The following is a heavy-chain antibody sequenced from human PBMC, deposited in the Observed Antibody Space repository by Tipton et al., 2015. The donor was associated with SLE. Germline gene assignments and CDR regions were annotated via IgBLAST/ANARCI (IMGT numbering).Heavy chain of an antibody. CDR3: ARDRSDSSSWYYYYYGMDV. CDR2: ISAYNGNT. J-gene: IGHJ6*02. D-gene: IGHD6-13*01. V-gene: IGHV1-18*01. Sequence: QSGAEVKKPGASVKVSCKASGYTFTSYGISWVRQAPGQGLEWKGWISAYNGNTNYAQKLQGRVTMTTDTSTSTAYMELRSLRSDDTAVYYCARDRSDSSSWYYYYYGMDVWGQGTTVTVSS. CDR1: GYTFTSYG.